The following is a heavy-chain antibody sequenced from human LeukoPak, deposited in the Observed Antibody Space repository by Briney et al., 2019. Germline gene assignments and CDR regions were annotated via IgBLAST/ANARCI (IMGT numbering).Heavy chain of an antibody. D-gene: IGHD3-10*01. J-gene: IGHJ3*02. Sequence: RPSETLSLTCTVSGGSISSNSYYWGWIRQPPGKGLEWIRSLYYTGSTYYNPSLKSRVTISVDTSKNQFSLKLSSVTAADMAVYYCARPDLGAFDIWGQGTMVTVSS. CDR3: ARPDLGAFDI. CDR1: GGSISSNSYY. V-gene: IGHV4-39*01. CDR2: LYYTGST.